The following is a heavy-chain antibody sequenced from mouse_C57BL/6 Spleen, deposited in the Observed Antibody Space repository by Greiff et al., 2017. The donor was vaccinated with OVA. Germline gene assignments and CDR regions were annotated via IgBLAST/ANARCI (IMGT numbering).Heavy chain of an antibody. D-gene: IGHD2-3*01. V-gene: IGHV6-3*01. CDR3: TGGDGYYVGYYAMDY. CDR1: GFTFSNYW. J-gene: IGHJ4*01. CDR2: IRLKSDNYAT. Sequence: EVKLVESGGGLVQPGGSMKLSCVAPGFTFSNYWMNWVRQSPEKGLEWVAQIRLKSDNYATHYAESVKGRFTISRDDSKSSVYLQMNSLRAEDTGIYYCTGGDGYYVGYYAMDYWGQGTSVTVSS.